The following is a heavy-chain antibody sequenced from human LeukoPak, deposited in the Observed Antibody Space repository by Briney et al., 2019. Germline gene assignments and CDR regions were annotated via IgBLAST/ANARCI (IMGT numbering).Heavy chain of an antibody. J-gene: IGHJ5*02. CDR1: GGSISSGDYY. CDR2: IYYSGSA. Sequence: SQTLSLTCTVSGGSISSGDYYWSWIRQPPGKGLEWIGYIYYSGSAYYNPSLKSRATISVDRSKNQFSLKLSSVTAADTAVYYCARTSSSSFSSPDWFDPWGQGTLVTVSS. D-gene: IGHD6-6*01. V-gene: IGHV4-30-4*01. CDR3: ARTSSSSFSSPDWFDP.